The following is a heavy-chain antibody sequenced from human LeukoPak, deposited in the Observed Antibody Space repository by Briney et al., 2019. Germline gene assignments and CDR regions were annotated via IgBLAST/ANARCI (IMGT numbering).Heavy chain of an antibody. CDR3: ARGARIAVAGQYIYYFDY. Sequence: PGGSLRLSCTASGSTFSTYPMTWVRQAPGKGLEWVSYISSRGSTIYYADSVKGRFTISRDNAKNSLYLQMRSLRAEDTAVYYCARGARIAVAGQYIYYFDYWGQGTLVTVSS. J-gene: IGHJ4*02. V-gene: IGHV3-48*04. CDR2: ISSRGSTI. D-gene: IGHD6-19*01. CDR1: GSTFSTYP.